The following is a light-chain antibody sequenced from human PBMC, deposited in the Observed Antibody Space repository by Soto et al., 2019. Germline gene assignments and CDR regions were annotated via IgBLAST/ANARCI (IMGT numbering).Light chain of an antibody. CDR2: EVT. J-gene: IGLJ2*01. Sequence: QSVLTQPASVSGSPGQSITISCTGTNNDIGAYDYVSWYQQHPGKAPKLMIYEVTDRPSGVSPRFSDSKSANTASLTISGLQTEDEAIYYCSSYATSRSVVFGGGTQLTVL. CDR3: SSYATSRSVV. V-gene: IGLV2-14*01. CDR1: NNDIGAYDY.